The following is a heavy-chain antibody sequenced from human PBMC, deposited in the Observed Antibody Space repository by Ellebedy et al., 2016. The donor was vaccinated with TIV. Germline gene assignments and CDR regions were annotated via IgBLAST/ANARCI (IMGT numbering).Heavy chain of an antibody. CDR2: IYYSGST. D-gene: IGHD5-18*01. J-gene: IGHJ4*02. V-gene: IGHV4-39*01. CDR1: GGSISSSSYY. CDR3: ARGSRWIQLWSGGRFDY. Sequence: SETLSLTCTVSGGSISSSSYYWGWIRQPPGKGLEWIGSIYYSGSTYYNPSLKSRVTISVDTSKNQFSLKLSSVTAADTAVYYCARGSRWIQLWSGGRFDYWGQGTLVTVSS.